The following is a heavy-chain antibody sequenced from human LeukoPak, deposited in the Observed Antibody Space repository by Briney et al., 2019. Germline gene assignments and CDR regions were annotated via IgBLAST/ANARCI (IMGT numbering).Heavy chain of an antibody. Sequence: PSETLSLTCTVSGGSISSSSYYWGWIRQPPGKGLEWIGSIYYSGSTYYNPSLKSRVTISVDTSKNQFSLKLSSVTAADTAVYYCARDGWELGDYWGQGTLVTVSS. CDR1: GGSISSSSYY. J-gene: IGHJ4*02. CDR2: IYYSGST. CDR3: ARDGWELGDY. D-gene: IGHD1-26*01. V-gene: IGHV4-39*07.